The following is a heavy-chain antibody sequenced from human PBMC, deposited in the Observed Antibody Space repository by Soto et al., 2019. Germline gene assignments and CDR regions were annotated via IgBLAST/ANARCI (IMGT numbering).Heavy chain of an antibody. Sequence: QVQLQESGPGLVKPSQTLSLTCTVSGGSISSGDYYWTWIRQHPGKGLVWIGFISRSGTTYYNPSLTTRLTISVYTSKNQFSLKLRSVTAADTAVYYCARSVRLGDLALGYWGQGTLVTVSS. CDR3: ARSVRLGDLALGY. V-gene: IGHV4-31*03. J-gene: IGHJ4*02. CDR1: GGSISSGDYY. D-gene: IGHD3-16*01. CDR2: ISRSGTT.